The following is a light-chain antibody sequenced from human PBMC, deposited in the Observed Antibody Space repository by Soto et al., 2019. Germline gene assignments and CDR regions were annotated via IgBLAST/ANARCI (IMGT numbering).Light chain of an antibody. CDR1: QSVSTRY. Sequence: ESMLTQSPGTLSLSPGERATLSCRASQSVSTRYLAWYQQKPGQAPRLLIYGASIRAAGIPDRFSGSGSGTDVILIISRLEAEDFAVYYCHQFGSSPLAFTFGQGTKLEI. CDR2: GAS. V-gene: IGKV3-20*01. J-gene: IGKJ2*01. CDR3: HQFGSSPLAFT.